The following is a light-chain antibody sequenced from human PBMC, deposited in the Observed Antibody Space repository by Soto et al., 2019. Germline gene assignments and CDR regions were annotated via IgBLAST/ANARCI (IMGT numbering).Light chain of an antibody. CDR2: DVS. CDR3: SSYTSSSLYV. J-gene: IGLJ1*01. Sequence: QSVLTQPASVSGSPGQSITISCTGTSSDVGGYNYVSWYQQHPGKATKLMIYDVSNRPSGVSNRFSGSKSGNTASLTISVLQAEDEADYYCSSYTSSSLYVFGTGTKVTVL. V-gene: IGLV2-14*01. CDR1: SSDVGGYNY.